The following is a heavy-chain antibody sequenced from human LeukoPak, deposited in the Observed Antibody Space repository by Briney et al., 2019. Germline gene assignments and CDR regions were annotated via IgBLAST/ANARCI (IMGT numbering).Heavy chain of an antibody. CDR2: IIPIFGTA. D-gene: IGHD3/OR15-3a*01. Sequence: SVKVSCKASGGTFSSYAISWVRQAPGQGLEWMGGIIPIFGTANYAQKFQGRVTIAADESTSTAYMELSSLRSEDTAVYYCARSAPDWRNGGYYYYMDVWGKGTTVTVSS. CDR1: GGTFSSYA. J-gene: IGHJ6*03. CDR3: ARSAPDWRNGGYYYYMDV. V-gene: IGHV1-69*13.